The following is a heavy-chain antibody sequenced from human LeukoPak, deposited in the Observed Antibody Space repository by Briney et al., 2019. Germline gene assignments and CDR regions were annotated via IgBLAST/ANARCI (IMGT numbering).Heavy chain of an antibody. CDR1: GFTFSSYS. D-gene: IGHD3-10*01. CDR3: ARDRGTMVRGVIGYGMDV. Sequence: GGSLRLSCAASGFTFSSYSMNWVRQAPGEGLEWVSSISSSSSYIYYADSVKGRFTISRDNAKNSLYLQMNSLRAEDTAVYYCARDRGTMVRGVIGYGMDVWGQGTTVTVSS. V-gene: IGHV3-21*01. J-gene: IGHJ6*02. CDR2: ISSSSSYI.